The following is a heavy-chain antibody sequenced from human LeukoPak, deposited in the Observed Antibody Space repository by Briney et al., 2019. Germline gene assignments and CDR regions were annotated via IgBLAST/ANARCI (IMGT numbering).Heavy chain of an antibody. V-gene: IGHV1-46*01. CDR2: INPSAGGT. CDR1: GYTLSTYY. D-gene: IGHD5-12*01. CDR3: ARALEDYSGHDYGLDY. Sequence: KASGYTLSTYYMHWVRQAPGQGLDWMGIINPSAGGTSYAQKFQGRVTMTRDTSTSTVYMELSSLRSEDTAVYYCARALEDYSGHDYGLDYWGQGTPVTVSS. J-gene: IGHJ4*02.